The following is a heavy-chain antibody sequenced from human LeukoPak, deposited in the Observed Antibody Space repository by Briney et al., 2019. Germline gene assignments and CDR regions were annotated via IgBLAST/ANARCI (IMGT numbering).Heavy chain of an antibody. V-gene: IGHV1-18*01. CDR1: GYTFTTYG. Sequence: GASVKVSCKASGYTFTTYGINWVRQAPGQGLEWMGWISLYNGNTNYAENLQDRVTMTTDTSTSTAYMELRSLRSDGTAVYYCARDMGGYYNYYYGMDVWGQGTTVTVSS. CDR2: ISLYNGNT. J-gene: IGHJ6*02. CDR3: ARDMGGYYNYYYGMDV. D-gene: IGHD3-3*01.